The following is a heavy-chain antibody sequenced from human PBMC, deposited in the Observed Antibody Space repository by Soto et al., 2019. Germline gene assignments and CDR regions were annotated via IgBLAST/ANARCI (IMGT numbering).Heavy chain of an antibody. V-gene: IGHV5-10-1*01. CDR2: IDPSDSYT. Sequence: GESLKISCKGSGYSFTSYWISWVRQMPGKGLEWMGRIDPSDSYTNYSPSFQGHVTISADKSISTAYLQWSSLKASDTAMYYCARLSGHSNYYDSSGYSYGMDVWGQGTTVTVS. D-gene: IGHD3-22*01. J-gene: IGHJ6*02. CDR3: ARLSGHSNYYDSSGYSYGMDV. CDR1: GYSFTSYW.